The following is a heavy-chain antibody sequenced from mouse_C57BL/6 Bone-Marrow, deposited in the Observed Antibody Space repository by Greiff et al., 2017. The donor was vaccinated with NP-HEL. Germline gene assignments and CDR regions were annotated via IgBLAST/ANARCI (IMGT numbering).Heavy chain of an antibody. CDR2: IHPGDGDT. Sequence: VQLQQPGAELVKPGASVKISCKASGYAFSSYWMNWVKQRPGKGLEWIGQIHPGDGDTNYNGKFKGKATLTADKSSSTAYTQLSSLTSEDSAVYFCARSAHCYGSSYVWYFDVWGTGTTVTVSS. CDR3: ARSAHCYGSSYVWYFDV. J-gene: IGHJ1*03. D-gene: IGHD1-1*01. CDR1: GYAFSSYW. V-gene: IGHV1-80*01.